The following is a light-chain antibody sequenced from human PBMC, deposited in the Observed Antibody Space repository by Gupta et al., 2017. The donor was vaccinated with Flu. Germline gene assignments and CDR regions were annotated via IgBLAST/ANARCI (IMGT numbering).Light chain of an antibody. CDR2: RND. CDR3: ASWDDSGSGLWV. J-gene: IGLJ3*02. Sequence: QSVLTQPPPASGTPGQRVSISCSGSTSTVGSNYVYWYQQFPGMAPKPLIYRNDQRPSGVPGRFSGSKSGTSASLAISGLRSDDEAGYFCASWDDSGSGLWVFGGGTKLTVL. CDR1: TSTVGSNY. V-gene: IGLV1-47*01.